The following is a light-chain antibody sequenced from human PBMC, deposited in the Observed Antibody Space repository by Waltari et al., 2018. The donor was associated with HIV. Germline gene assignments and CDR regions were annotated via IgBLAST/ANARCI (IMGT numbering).Light chain of an antibody. CDR3: QQYDSGPRGIT. V-gene: IGKV3-15*01. J-gene: IGKJ2*01. CDR1: QSISAK. Sequence: EIVMTQSPPTLSVSPGPRVTHSCRASQSISAKVAWYQQRPGQAPRLLISEAATRPTGIPARFSGSGSGTEFTLTISSLQSEDFATYFCQQYDSGPRGITFGQGTMLEIK. CDR2: EAA.